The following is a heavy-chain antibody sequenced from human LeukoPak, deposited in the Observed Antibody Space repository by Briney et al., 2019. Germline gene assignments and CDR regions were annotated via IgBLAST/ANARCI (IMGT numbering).Heavy chain of an antibody. V-gene: IGHV4-59*08. Sequence: SETLSLTCTVSRGSIRTYYWSWIRQSPGKGLEWIGYIYDSGTTKYNPSLKSRVTISVDTSKNQFSLKLSSVTAADTAVYYCARHPYYYDPPDYWGQGTLVTVSS. J-gene: IGHJ4*02. CDR1: RGSIRTYY. CDR2: IYDSGTT. CDR3: ARHPYYYDPPDY. D-gene: IGHD3-22*01.